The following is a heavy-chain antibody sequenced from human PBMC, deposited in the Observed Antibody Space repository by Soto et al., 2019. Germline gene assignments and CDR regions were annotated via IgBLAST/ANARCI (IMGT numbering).Heavy chain of an antibody. CDR3: ATDLGDCSGGSCYGGLDY. CDR2: FDPEDGET. D-gene: IGHD2-15*01. CDR1: GYTLTELS. Sequence: GASVKVSCKVSGYTLTELSMHWVRQAPGKGLEWMGGFDPEDGETIYAQKFQGRVTMTEDTSTDTAYMELSSLRSEDTAVYYCATDLGDCSGGSCYGGLDYWGQGTLVTVSS. V-gene: IGHV1-24*01. J-gene: IGHJ4*02.